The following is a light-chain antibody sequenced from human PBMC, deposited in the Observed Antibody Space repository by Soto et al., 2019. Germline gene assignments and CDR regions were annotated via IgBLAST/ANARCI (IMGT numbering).Light chain of an antibody. CDR3: GTWDSSLSEVV. CDR1: SSNIGNNY. CDR2: DNN. V-gene: IGLV1-51*01. J-gene: IGLJ2*01. Sequence: QSVLTQPPSVSAAPGQKVTISCSGSSSNIGNNYVSWYQQLPGTAPKLLIYDNNKRPSGIPDRFSGSKSGTSATLGITGLQTGDEADYYCGTWDSSLSEVVFGGGTKLTV.